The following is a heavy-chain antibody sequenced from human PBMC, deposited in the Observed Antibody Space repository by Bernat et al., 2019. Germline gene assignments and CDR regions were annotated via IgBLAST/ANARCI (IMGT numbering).Heavy chain of an antibody. V-gene: IGHV3-33*06. J-gene: IGHJ4*02. CDR2: IWHDGSSK. CDR3: AKDRATSGRGSDFDY. Sequence: QVQLVESGGGVVQPGRSLRLSCAASGFTFSTYGMHWVRQAPGKGLEWVGIIWHDGSSKYYADSVKGRFTFSRDNSRNMLYLQMNSLRAEETAVYYCAKDRATSGRGSDFDYWGQGTVVTVSS. D-gene: IGHD2-15*01. CDR1: GFTFSTYG.